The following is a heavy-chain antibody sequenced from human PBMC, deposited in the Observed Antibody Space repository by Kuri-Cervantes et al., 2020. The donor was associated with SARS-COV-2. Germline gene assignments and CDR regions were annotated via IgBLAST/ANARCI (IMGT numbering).Heavy chain of an antibody. V-gene: IGHV4-39*01. D-gene: IGHD3-3*01. CDR2: IYYSGST. CDR1: GGSIRSSSYY. CDR3: AGFTIFGVVTST. Sequence: ESLKISCTVSGGSIRSSSYYWGRIRQPPGKGLEWIGSIYYSGSTYYNPSLKSRVTISVDTSKNQFSLKLSSVTAADRAVYYCAGFTIFGVVTSTWGQGTLVTVSS. J-gene: IGHJ4*02.